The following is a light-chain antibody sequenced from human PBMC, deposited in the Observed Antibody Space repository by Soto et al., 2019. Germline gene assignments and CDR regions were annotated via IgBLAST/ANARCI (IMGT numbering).Light chain of an antibody. CDR3: QQYGSSLGVT. J-gene: IGKJ4*01. V-gene: IGKV3-20*01. CDR2: GAS. Sequence: EIVLTQSPGTLSLSPGERATLSCRASQSVSSSYLAWYQQKPGQAPRLLILGASSRATGFPDRFSGSGSGTDFTLTISRLEPEDFAVYYCQQYGSSLGVTFGGGTKVEIK. CDR1: QSVSSSY.